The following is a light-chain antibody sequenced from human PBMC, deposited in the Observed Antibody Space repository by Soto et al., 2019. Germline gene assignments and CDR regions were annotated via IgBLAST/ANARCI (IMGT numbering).Light chain of an antibody. CDR1: SSNIGAGYD. J-gene: IGLJ3*02. Sequence: QSVLTQPPSVSGAPGQRVTISCTGSSSNIGAGYDVHWYQQLPGTAPKLLIYGNSNRPSGVPDRFSGSKSGTSASLAITGFRAEDEADYYWQSYHSSLSGWVFGGGTQLTVL. V-gene: IGLV1-40*01. CDR2: GNS. CDR3: QSYHSSLSGWV.